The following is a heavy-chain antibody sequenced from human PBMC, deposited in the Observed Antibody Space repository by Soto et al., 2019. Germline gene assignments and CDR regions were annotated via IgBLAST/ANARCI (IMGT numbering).Heavy chain of an antibody. CDR2: ISYDGSNK. J-gene: IGHJ6*02. V-gene: IGHV3-30-3*01. CDR1: GFTFSSYA. D-gene: IGHD3-22*01. Sequence: GGSLRLSCAASGFTFSSYAMHWVRQAPGKGLEWVAVISYDGSNKYYADSVKGRFTISRDNSKNTLYLQVNSLRAEDTAVYYCARRYYDSSGYHSGYYYGMDVWGQGNTVTVSS. CDR3: ARRYYDSSGYHSGYYYGMDV.